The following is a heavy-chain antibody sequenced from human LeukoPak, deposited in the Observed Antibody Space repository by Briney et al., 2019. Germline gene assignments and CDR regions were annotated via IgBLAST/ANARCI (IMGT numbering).Heavy chain of an antibody. J-gene: IGHJ4*02. Sequence: GGSLRLSCAASGFTFSSYNMNWVRQAPGKGLEWVSSISTSSSYIYFADSVKGRFTISRNNAKNSLYLQMNSLRAEDTAVYYCARDLPVYYGSGSYYNGIDYWGQGTLVTVSS. CDR1: GFTFSSYN. D-gene: IGHD3-10*01. CDR2: ISTSSSYI. V-gene: IGHV3-21*01. CDR3: ARDLPVYYGSGSYYNGIDY.